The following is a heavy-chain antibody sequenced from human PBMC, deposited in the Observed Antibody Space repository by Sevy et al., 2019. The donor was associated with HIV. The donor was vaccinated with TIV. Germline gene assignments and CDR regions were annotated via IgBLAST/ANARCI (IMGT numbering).Heavy chain of an antibody. Sequence: SETLSLTCTVSGGSISSSSYYWGWIRQPPGKGLEWIGSIYYSGSTYYNPSLKSRVTISVDTSKNQFSLKLSSVTAADTAVYYCARRFRGSVDYWGQGTLVTVSS. D-gene: IGHD3-16*01. CDR1: GGSISSSSYY. CDR3: ARRFRGSVDY. V-gene: IGHV4-39*01. CDR2: IYYSGST. J-gene: IGHJ4*02.